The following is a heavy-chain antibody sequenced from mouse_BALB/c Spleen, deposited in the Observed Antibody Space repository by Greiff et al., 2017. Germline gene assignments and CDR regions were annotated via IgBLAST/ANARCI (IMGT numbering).Heavy chain of an antibody. J-gene: IGHJ4*01. CDR1: GFTFSSYT. V-gene: IGHV5-6-4*01. CDR2: ISSGGSYT. Sequence: EVQRVESGGGLVKPGGSLKLSCAASGFTFSSYTMSWVRQTPEQRLEWVATISSGGSYTYYPDSVKGRFTISRDNAKNTLYLQMSSLKSEDTAMYYCTRVYCNSYYYAMDYWGQGTSVTVSS. D-gene: IGHD2-1*01. CDR3: TRVYCNSYYYAMDY.